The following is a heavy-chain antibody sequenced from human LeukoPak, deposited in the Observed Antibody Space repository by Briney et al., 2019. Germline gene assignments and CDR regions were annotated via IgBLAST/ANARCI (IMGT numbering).Heavy chain of an antibody. CDR1: GFTFSGYA. CDR3: AKASADDTYYFDY. V-gene: IGHV3-23*01. D-gene: IGHD3-22*01. J-gene: IGHJ4*02. Sequence: GGSLRLSCAASGFTFSGYAMTWVRQAPGKGLERVSAIRDSGGNTYYADSVKGRFTISRDNSKNTLYLQMSSLRAEDSAVYSCAKASADDTYYFDYWGQGALVTVSS. CDR2: IRDSGGNT.